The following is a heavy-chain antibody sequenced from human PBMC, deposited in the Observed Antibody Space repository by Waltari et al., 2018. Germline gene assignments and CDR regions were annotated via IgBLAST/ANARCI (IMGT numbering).Heavy chain of an antibody. V-gene: IGHV4-38-2*01. CDR3: ARGSEDSGSSE. CDR1: GYSISSGYY. J-gene: IGHJ4*02. D-gene: IGHD1-26*01. CDR2: IYHSGST. Sequence: QVQLQESGPGLVKPSETLSLTCAVSGYSISSGYYWGWIRQPPGKGLEWIGSIYHSGSTYYNPSLKSRVTISVDTCKNQFSLKLSSVTAADTAVYYCARGSEDSGSSEWGQGTLVTVSS.